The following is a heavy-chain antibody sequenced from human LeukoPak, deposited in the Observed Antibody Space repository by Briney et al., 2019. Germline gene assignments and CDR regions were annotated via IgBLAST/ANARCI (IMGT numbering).Heavy chain of an antibody. CDR3: ARTQGYCSGGSCYSGDLDY. V-gene: IGHV4-59*01. CDR1: GGSISSYY. D-gene: IGHD2-15*01. J-gene: IGHJ4*02. CDR2: IYYSGST. Sequence: PSETLSLTCTVSGGSISSYYWSWIRQPPGEGLEWIGYIYYSGSTNYNPSLKSRVTISVDTPKNQFSLKLSSVTAAATAVYYCARTQGYCSGGSCYSGDLDYWGQGTLVTVSS.